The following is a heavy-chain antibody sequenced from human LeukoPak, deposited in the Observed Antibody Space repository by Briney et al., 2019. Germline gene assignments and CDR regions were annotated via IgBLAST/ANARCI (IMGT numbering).Heavy chain of an antibody. J-gene: IGHJ5*02. V-gene: IGHV1-69*01. CDR1: GGTFSSYA. CDR2: IIPIFGTA. CDR3: ARSNYQLLSVWFDP. D-gene: IGHD2-2*01. Sequence: ASVKVSCKASGGTFSSYAISWVRQAPGQGLEWMGGIIPIFGTANYAQKFQGRVTITADESTSTAYMELSSLRSEDTAVYYCARSNYQLLSVWFDPWGQGTLVTVSS.